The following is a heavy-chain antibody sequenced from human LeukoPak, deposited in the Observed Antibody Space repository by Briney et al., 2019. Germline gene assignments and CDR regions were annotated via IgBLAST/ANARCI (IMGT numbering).Heavy chain of an antibody. Sequence: PSETLSLTCTVSGGSMSSYYWSWIRQPPGKGLEWIGYVSGSGSTNSNPSLKSRVTISLDTSKNQFSLKLSAVTAADTAVYYCARVTSDVDYWGQGTLVTVSS. CDR1: GGSMSSYY. CDR2: VSGSGST. CDR3: ARVTSDVDY. J-gene: IGHJ4*02. V-gene: IGHV4-59*12. D-gene: IGHD3-10*01.